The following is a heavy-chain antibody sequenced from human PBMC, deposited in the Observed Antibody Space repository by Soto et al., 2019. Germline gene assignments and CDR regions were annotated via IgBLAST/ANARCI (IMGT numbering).Heavy chain of an antibody. V-gene: IGHV3-48*03. CDR1: GFAFRDYE. Sequence: PGGSLRLSCIGSGFAFRDYEMNWVRQAPGKGLEWVAYISSWAFSIYYADSVKGRFTVSRDNAKNSLYLQMNSLRDEDAAVYYCARTSSTETVHYYCMDVWGQGTTVTVSS. CDR2: ISSWAFSI. CDR3: ARTSSTETVHYYCMDV. D-gene: IGHD2-8*02. J-gene: IGHJ6*02.